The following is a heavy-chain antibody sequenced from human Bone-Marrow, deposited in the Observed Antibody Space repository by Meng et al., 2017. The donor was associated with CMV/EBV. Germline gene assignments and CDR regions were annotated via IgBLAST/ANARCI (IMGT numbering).Heavy chain of an antibody. CDR2: IYYSGST. V-gene: IGHV4-39*07. Sequence: SETLSLTCTVSGGSISSSSYYWGWIRQPPGKGLEWIGSIYYSGSTYYNPSLKSRVTISVDTSKNQFSLKLTSVTAADTAVYYCAREPTGFPNWFDPWGQGTLVTVSS. CDR3: AREPTGFPNWFDP. CDR1: GGSISSSSYY. J-gene: IGHJ5*02. D-gene: IGHD4-17*01.